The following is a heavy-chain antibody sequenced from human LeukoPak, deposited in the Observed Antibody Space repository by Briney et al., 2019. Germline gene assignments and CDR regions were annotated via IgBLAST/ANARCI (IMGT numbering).Heavy chain of an antibody. Sequence: GGSLRLSCAASGFTFSSYAMSWVRQAPGKGLEWVSAINGSGGNTYYADSVKGRFTISRDNSKNTLYVQMNSLRAEDTAVYYCAKDWAYCGGDCYSTVDYWGQGTLVTVSS. V-gene: IGHV3-23*01. J-gene: IGHJ4*02. CDR3: AKDWAYCGGDCYSTVDY. D-gene: IGHD2-21*02. CDR1: GFTFSSYA. CDR2: INGSGGNT.